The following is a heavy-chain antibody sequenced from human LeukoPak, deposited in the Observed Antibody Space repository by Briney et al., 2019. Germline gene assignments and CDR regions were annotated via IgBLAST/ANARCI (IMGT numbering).Heavy chain of an antibody. J-gene: IGHJ3*02. Sequence: SETLSLTCTVSGGSISSSSYYWGWIRQPPGKGLEWIGSIYYSGSTYYNPSLKSRVTISVDTSKNQFSLKLSSVTAADTAVYYCARHRMYYYDSSGRGVAYAFDIWGQGTMVTVSS. CDR3: ARHRMYYYDSSGRGVAYAFDI. CDR2: IYYSGST. D-gene: IGHD3-22*01. V-gene: IGHV4-39*01. CDR1: GGSISSSSYY.